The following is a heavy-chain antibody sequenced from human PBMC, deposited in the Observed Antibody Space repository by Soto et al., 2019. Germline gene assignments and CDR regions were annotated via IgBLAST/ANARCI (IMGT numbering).Heavy chain of an antibody. V-gene: IGHV1-2*04. CDR3: ARGAYSSSWLGSYYYYYGMDV. CDR2: INPNSGGT. CDR1: GYTFTGYY. D-gene: IGHD6-13*01. Sequence: ASVKVSCKASGYTFTGYYMHWVRQAPGQGLEWMGWINPNSGGTNYAQKFQGWATMTRDTSISTAYMELSRLRSDDTAVYYCARGAYSSSWLGSYYYYYGMDVWGQGTTVTVSS. J-gene: IGHJ6*02.